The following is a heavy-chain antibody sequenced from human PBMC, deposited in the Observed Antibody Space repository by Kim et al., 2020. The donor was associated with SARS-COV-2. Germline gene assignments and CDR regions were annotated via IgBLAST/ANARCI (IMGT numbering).Heavy chain of an antibody. CDR2: INTDTGNP. CDR3: ARVIWGSYRYTDS. CDR1: GYTFTNYA. D-gene: IGHD3-16*02. V-gene: IGHV7-4-1*02. Sequence: ASVKVSCKASGYTFTNYAISWVRQAPGQGLEWMGWINTDTGNPTYAQAFTGRFVFSVDTSVSTTYLQISSLKAEDTALYYCARVIWGSYRYTDSWGQGTLVTVPS. J-gene: IGHJ4*02.